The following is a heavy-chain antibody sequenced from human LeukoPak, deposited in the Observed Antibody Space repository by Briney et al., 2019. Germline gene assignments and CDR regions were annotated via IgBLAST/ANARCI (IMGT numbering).Heavy chain of an antibody. J-gene: IGHJ4*02. V-gene: IGHV5-51*01. D-gene: IGHD2-2*01. Sequence: PGESLQISCRGSGSSFTTYWIGWVRQVPGKGLEWMGIIYPGDSDTRYTPSFQCQVTLSADKFINTAYLQWSSLKASDTAMYYCARRQGSSSTSCPPDYWGQGTLVTVAT. CDR3: ARRQGSSSTSCPPDY. CDR2: IYPGDSDT. CDR1: GSSFTTYW.